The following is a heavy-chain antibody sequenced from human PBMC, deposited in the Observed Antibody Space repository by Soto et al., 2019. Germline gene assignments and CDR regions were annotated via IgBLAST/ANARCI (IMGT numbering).Heavy chain of an antibody. J-gene: IGHJ3*02. CDR2: IIPIFGTA. Sequence: SVKVSCKASGGTFSSYAISWVRQAPGQGLEWMGGIIPIFGTANYAQEFQGRVTITADESTSTAYMGLSSLRSEDTAVYYCAKGGYDQNDAFDIWGQGTMVTVSS. CDR1: GGTFSSYA. CDR3: AKGGYDQNDAFDI. V-gene: IGHV1-69*13. D-gene: IGHD5-12*01.